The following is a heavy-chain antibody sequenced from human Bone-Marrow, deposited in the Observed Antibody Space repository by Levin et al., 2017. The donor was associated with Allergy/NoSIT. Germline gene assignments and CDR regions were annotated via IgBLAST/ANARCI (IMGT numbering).Heavy chain of an antibody. D-gene: IGHD7-27*01. CDR3: ARGPATGGYDY. CDR2: IDPNSGGP. J-gene: IGHJ4*02. V-gene: IGHV1-2*02. Sequence: ASVKVSCKASGYTFTGYYIHWLRQAPGQGLEWMGWIDPNSGGPNYAQNFQGRVTMTRDTSISTAYMDLSRLRSDDMAVYYCARGPATGGYDYWGQGTLVTVSS. CDR1: GYTFTGYY.